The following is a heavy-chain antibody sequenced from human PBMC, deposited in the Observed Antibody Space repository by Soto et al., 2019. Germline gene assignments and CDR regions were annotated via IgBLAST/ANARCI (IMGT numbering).Heavy chain of an antibody. J-gene: IGHJ5*02. CDR2: IYYSGST. Sequence: SETLSLTCTVSGGSISSSSYYWGWIRQPPGKGLEWIGSIYYSGSTYYNPSLKSRVTISVDTSKNQFSLKLSSVTAADTAVYYCARRKYNWNDNWFDPWGQGTLVTVSS. CDR3: ARRKYNWNDNWFDP. V-gene: IGHV4-39*01. CDR1: GGSISSSSYY. D-gene: IGHD1-1*01.